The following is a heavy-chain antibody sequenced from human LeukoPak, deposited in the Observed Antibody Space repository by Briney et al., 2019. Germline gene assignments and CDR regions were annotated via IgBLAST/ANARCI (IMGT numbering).Heavy chain of an antibody. CDR3: VKAPIVCSSTSCYGVFDY. V-gene: IGHV3-64D*06. J-gene: IGHJ4*02. CDR2: ISSNGGST. Sequence: PGGSLRFSCSASGFTFSSYAMHWVRQAPGKGLEYVSAISSNGGSTYYADSVKGRFTISRDNSKNTLYLQMSSLRAEDTAVYYCVKAPIVCSSTSCYGVFDYWGQGTLVTVSS. D-gene: IGHD2-2*01. CDR1: GFTFSSYA.